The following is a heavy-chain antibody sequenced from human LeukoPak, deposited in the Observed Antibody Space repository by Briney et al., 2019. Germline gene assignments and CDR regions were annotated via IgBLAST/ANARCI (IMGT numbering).Heavy chain of an antibody. Sequence: SETLSLTCTVTGGSISSGGYYWSWIRQYPGKGLEWIGHIYYSGSTYYNPSLKSRDTISVGTSKNQFSLKLSSVTAADTAVYYCARLDGAYFDYWGRGTLVTVSS. V-gene: IGHV4-31*03. CDR3: ARLDGAYFDY. J-gene: IGHJ4*02. D-gene: IGHD3-16*01. CDR1: GGSISSGGYY. CDR2: IYYSGST.